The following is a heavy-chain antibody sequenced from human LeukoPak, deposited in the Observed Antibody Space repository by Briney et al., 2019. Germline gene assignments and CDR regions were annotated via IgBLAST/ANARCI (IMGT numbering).Heavy chain of an antibody. Sequence: GGSLRLSCAASGFTFSNYAMSWVRRAPGKGLEWVSAISGSGGSTFYADSVKGRFTISRDNSMDTLYLQMSSLRAEDTAVYYCAKDRGRYYDSSGYYWGYYFDSWGQGILVTVST. D-gene: IGHD3-22*01. CDR3: AKDRGRYYDSSGYYWGYYFDS. CDR2: ISGSGGST. CDR1: GFTFSNYA. V-gene: IGHV3-23*01. J-gene: IGHJ4*02.